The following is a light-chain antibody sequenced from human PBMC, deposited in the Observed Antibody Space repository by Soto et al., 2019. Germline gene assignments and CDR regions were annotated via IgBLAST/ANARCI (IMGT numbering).Light chain of an antibody. CDR3: QQLNSYPS. Sequence: DIQITQSPSSLPAYVGDGDSVTCRASQSIGGYLNWCQQKPGKAPQVLMYAASTLQSGVPSRFSGGGSGTDSTLTISRLQPEDFATYYCQQLNSYPSCGQGTRLEIK. V-gene: IGKV1-9*01. CDR1: QSIGGY. J-gene: IGKJ5*01. CDR2: AAS.